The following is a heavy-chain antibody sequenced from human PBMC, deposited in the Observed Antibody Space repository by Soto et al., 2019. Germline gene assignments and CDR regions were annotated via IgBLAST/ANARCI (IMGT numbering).Heavy chain of an antibody. CDR3: AKVSSSWYAGFFDL. D-gene: IGHD6-13*01. V-gene: IGHV3-23*01. CDR2: LSDSGISI. Sequence: EVQLLESGGGLVQPGGSLRLSCTASGFTFSSHAMTWVRQAPGKGLEWDSGLSDSGISIYYADSVKGRLTISRDNSKNALYLQIHTLRAEDTAVYYGAKVSSSWYAGFFDLWGQGTLVTVSS. J-gene: IGHJ4*02. CDR1: GFTFSSHA.